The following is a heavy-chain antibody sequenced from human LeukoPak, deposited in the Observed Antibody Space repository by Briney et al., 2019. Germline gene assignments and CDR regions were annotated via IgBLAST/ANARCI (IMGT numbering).Heavy chain of an antibody. CDR1: GYTFTSYD. J-gene: IGHJ4*02. V-gene: IGHV1-8*01. Sequence: GASVKVSCKASGYTFTSYDINWVRQATGQGLEWMGWMNPNSGNTGYAQKFQGRVTMTRNTSISTAYMELSSLRSEDTAVYYCAVGISWYYDFWSGYYIRGYFDYWGQGTLVTVSS. CDR2: MNPNSGNT. CDR3: AVGISWYYDFWSGYYIRGYFDY. D-gene: IGHD3-3*01.